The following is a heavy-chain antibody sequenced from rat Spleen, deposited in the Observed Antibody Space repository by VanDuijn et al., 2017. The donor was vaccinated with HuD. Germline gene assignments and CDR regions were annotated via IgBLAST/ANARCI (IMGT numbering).Heavy chain of an antibody. CDR3: DRADRETYAHFDH. CDR1: GFSLTSYH. J-gene: IGHJ2*01. CDR2: IWTGGST. Sequence: QVQLKESGPGLVQPSQTLSLTCTVSGFSLTSYHVSWVRQPPGKGLEWMGVIWTGGSTAYNSSFQSRLSVSRDISKSQVFLRMNSLQTEDTATYYCDRADRETYAHFDHWGQGVMVTVSS. V-gene: IGHV2-43*01. D-gene: IGHD1-6*01.